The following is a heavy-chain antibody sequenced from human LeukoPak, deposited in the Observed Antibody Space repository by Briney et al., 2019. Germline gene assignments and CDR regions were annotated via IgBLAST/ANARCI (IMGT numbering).Heavy chain of an antibody. Sequence: SETLSLTCTVSGGSITSGGYYWSWIRQHPGKGLEWIGYIYYSGSTYYNPSLRSRVTISIDTSKNLLSLNLTSVTAADTAVYYCARDKYARWFDPWGQGTLVTVSS. V-gene: IGHV4-31*03. CDR3: ARDKYARWFDP. J-gene: IGHJ5*02. CDR2: IYYSGST. CDR1: GGSITSGGYY.